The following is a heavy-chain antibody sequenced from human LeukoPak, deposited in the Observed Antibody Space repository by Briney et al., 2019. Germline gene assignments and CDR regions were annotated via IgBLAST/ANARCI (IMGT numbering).Heavy chain of an antibody. D-gene: IGHD3-10*01. CDR3: AREGPGSGNSYYYYMDV. Sequence: GGSLRLSCAASGFTFSSYEMNWVRQAPGKGLEWVSYISSSGSTIYYADSVKGRFTISRDNAKNSLYLQMNSLRAEDTAVYYCAREGPGSGNSYYYYMDVWGKGTTVTISS. CDR2: ISSSGSTI. J-gene: IGHJ6*03. CDR1: GFTFSSYE. V-gene: IGHV3-48*03.